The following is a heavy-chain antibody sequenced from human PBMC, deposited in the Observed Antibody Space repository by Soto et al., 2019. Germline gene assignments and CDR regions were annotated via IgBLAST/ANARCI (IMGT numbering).Heavy chain of an antibody. CDR3: ARDMETLGDYDYYYGMDV. D-gene: IGHD2-21*02. Sequence: QVQLVESGGGVVQPGRSLRLSCAASGFTFSSYAMHWVRQAPGKGLEWVAVISYDGSNKYYADSVKGRFTISRDNSKNTLYLQMNRLRAEDTAVYYCARDMETLGDYDYYYGMDVWSQGTTVTVSS. CDR1: GFTFSSYA. V-gene: IGHV3-30-3*01. J-gene: IGHJ6*02. CDR2: ISYDGSNK.